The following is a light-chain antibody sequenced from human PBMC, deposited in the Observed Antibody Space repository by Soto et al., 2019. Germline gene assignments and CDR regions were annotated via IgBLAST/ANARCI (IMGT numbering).Light chain of an antibody. CDR1: SGDIASNF. J-gene: IGLJ2*01. CDR2: EDN. CDR3: HSFDPGNLAVI. V-gene: IGLV6-57*04. Sequence: NFMLTQPHSVSESPGKTVTISCTRSSGDIASNFVQWYQQRPGSAPTAVIYEDNQRSSGVPDRFSGSIDSSSNSASLTISGLKTEDEAAYYCHSFDPGNLAVIFGGGTKLTVL.